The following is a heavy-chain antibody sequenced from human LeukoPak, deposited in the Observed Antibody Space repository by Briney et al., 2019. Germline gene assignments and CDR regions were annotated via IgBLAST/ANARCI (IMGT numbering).Heavy chain of an antibody. J-gene: IGHJ6*03. CDR2: IYYSGST. CDR1: GGSISSYY. Sequence: PSETLCLTCTVSGGSISSYYWSWIRQPPGKGLEWIGYIYYSGSTNYNPSLKSRVTISVDTSTNQFSLKLSSVTAADTAVYYCARDLANWNYGDFYYYYYMDVWGKGTTVTVSS. CDR3: ARDLANWNYGDFYYYYYMDV. D-gene: IGHD1-7*01. V-gene: IGHV4-59*12.